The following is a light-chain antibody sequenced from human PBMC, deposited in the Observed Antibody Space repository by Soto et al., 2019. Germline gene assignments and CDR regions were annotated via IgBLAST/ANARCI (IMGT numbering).Light chain of an antibody. CDR2: DAS. CDR3: QQRRNWVN. Sequence: EIVLTQSPATLSLSPGERATLSCRASQSVSSYLAWYQQKPGQAPRLLIYDASNRATGIPARFSGSGSGTDFTLTISSLRPEAFAVYFCQQRRNWVNFGQGKRLGIK. CDR1: QSVSSY. V-gene: IGKV3-11*01. J-gene: IGKJ5*01.